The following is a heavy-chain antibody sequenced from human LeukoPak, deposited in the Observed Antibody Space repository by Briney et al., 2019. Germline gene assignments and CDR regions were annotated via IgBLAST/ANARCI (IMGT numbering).Heavy chain of an antibody. CDR1: GFTFSSYN. CDR2: ITSSSNYI. CDR3: ARDCWDYGSGSYCGIDY. J-gene: IGHJ4*02. D-gene: IGHD3-10*01. Sequence: PGGSLRLSCAASGFTFSSYNMNWVRQAPGKGLEWVSSITSSSNYIYYADSVKGRFTISRDNAKNTLYLQMNSLRAEDTTVYYCARDCWDYGSGSYCGIDYWGQGTLVTVSS. V-gene: IGHV3-21*03.